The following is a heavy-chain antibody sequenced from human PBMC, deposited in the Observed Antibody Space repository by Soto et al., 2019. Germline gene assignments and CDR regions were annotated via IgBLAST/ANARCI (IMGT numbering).Heavy chain of an antibody. J-gene: IGHJ6*02. CDR2: INPNSGGT. CDR3: AREVAASGSDYYNYGMDV. CDR1: GYTFTGYY. V-gene: IGHV1-2*04. Sequence: QVQLVQSGAEVKKPGASVKVSCKASGYTFTGYYMHWVRQAPGQGLEWMGWINPNSGGTNYAQKFQGWVTMTRDTSISTAYMELSRLRSDDTAVYYCAREVAASGSDYYNYGMDVWGQGTTVTVSS. D-gene: IGHD6-19*01.